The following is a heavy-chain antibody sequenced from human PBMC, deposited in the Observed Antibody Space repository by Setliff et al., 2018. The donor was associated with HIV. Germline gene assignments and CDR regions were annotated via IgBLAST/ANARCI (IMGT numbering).Heavy chain of an antibody. Sequence: GASVQVSCKTSGYTFTASYLHWVRQAPGQGLQWMGWMHPNSGATKYAQKFRDRVTLTGDTSISTASMKLSSLKSDDTAMYYCATSTSRFFWNGFYQGGFGSRNSHSFENWGQGTLVTVSS. CDR2: MHPNSGAT. CDR1: GYTFTASY. V-gene: IGHV1-2*02. D-gene: IGHD3-3*01. J-gene: IGHJ4*02. CDR3: ATSTSRFFWNGFYQGGFGSRNSHSFEN.